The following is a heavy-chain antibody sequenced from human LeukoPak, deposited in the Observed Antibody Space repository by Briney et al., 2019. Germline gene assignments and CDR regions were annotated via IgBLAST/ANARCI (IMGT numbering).Heavy chain of an antibody. V-gene: IGHV4-34*01. J-gene: IGHJ4*02. CDR1: GGSFSGYY. CDR2: INHSGSA. Sequence: SETLSLTCAVYGGSFSGYYWSWIRQPPGKGLEWIGEINHSGSANYNPSLKSRVTISVDTSKNQFSLRLSSVTAADTAVYYCARGRGTLGYGQFDYWGQGTLVTVSS. D-gene: IGHD7-27*01. CDR3: ARGRGTLGYGQFDY.